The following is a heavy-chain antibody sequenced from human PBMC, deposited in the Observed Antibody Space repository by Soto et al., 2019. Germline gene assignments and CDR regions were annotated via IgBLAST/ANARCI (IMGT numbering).Heavy chain of an antibody. V-gene: IGHV3-23*01. D-gene: IGHD6-19*01. CDR1: GFTFSAYA. CDR3: ARSWAVAGSYDY. CDR2: ISASGGST. Sequence: PGGSQRLSCAASGFTFSAYAVTWVRQAPGKGLEWVSAISASGGSTYYADSVKGRFTISRDNSKNTLYLQMNSLRAEDTAVYYCARSWAVAGSYDYWGQGTLVTVSS. J-gene: IGHJ4*02.